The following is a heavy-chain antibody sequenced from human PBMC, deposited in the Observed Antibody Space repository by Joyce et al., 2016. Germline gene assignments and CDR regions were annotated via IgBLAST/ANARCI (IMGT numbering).Heavy chain of an antibody. CDR3: AKVSWGYSSSWAGAAFDI. CDR1: GFTFSKYA. V-gene: IGHV3-30*18. J-gene: IGHJ3*02. CDR2: VSSDGSDK. D-gene: IGHD3-22*01. Sequence: QVHLVASGGGVVQPGRSLRLSCAASGFTFSKYAMHWVRQAQGKGLESVAVVSSDGSDKYYADAVKGRFTISRDNSKSTLYLQVNSLRPEDTAVYYCAKVSWGYSSSWAGAAFDIWGQGTMVTVSS.